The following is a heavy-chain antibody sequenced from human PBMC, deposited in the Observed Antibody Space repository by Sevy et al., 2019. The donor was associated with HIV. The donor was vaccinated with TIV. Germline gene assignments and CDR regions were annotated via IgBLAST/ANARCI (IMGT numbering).Heavy chain of an antibody. J-gene: IGHJ4*02. CDR2: IKQDGSEE. V-gene: IGHV3-7*01. Sequence: GGSLRLSCAAYGFTFRTYWMSWVRQAPGKGLEWVANIKQDGSEEYYVDSVKGRFTISRDNAKNLLYLQMNSLRAEDIALYYCAIDLVLCSGGSCRRDPFDFWGQGTLVTVSS. CDR3: AIDLVLCSGGSCRRDPFDF. CDR1: GFTFRTYW. D-gene: IGHD2-15*01.